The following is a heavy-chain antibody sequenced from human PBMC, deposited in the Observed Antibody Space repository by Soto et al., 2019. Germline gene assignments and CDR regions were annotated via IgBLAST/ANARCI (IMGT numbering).Heavy chain of an antibody. CDR3: ARYHYDFWSGFENGWFDP. D-gene: IGHD3-3*01. CDR1: GYTFTSYA. Sequence: QVQLVQSGAEVKKPGASVKVSCKASGYTFTSYAMHWVRQAPGQRLEWMGWINAGNGNTKYSQKFQGRVTITRDTPASTAYMELSSLRSEDTAVYYCARYHYDFWSGFENGWFDPWGQGTLVTVSS. V-gene: IGHV1-3*01. CDR2: INAGNGNT. J-gene: IGHJ5*02.